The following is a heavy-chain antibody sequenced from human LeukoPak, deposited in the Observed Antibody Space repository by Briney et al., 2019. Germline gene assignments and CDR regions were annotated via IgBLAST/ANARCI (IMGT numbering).Heavy chain of an antibody. V-gene: IGHV4-4*07. Sequence: PETLSLTCTVPGGSISRSYRSWIRQTAGKGLERIGRIYTSGSTNYNPSLKCRVTMSVDTSTNQFSLKRSSVTAADTAVYYCARDLWLGYFDYWGQGTLVTVSS. D-gene: IGHD3-9*01. CDR1: GGSISRSY. J-gene: IGHJ4*02. CDR3: ARDLWLGYFDY. CDR2: IYTSGST.